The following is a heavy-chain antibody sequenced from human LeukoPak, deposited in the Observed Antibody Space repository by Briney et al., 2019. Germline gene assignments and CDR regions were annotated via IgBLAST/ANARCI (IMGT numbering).Heavy chain of an antibody. V-gene: IGHV3-23*01. CDR2: ITGSGGGT. CDR1: GVTFSTYA. Sequence: GGSLRLSCAASGVTFSTYAMSWVRQASGKGLEWVSRITGSGGGTDYADSVKGRFTISRDNSKNTLHLQMTSLRAEDTAIYYCAKDSETPGCFDHWGQGTPVTVSS. J-gene: IGHJ4*02. CDR3: AKDSETPGCFDH. D-gene: IGHD6-19*01.